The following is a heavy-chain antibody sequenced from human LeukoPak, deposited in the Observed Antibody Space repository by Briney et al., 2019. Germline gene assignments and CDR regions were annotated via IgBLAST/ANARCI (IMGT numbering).Heavy chain of an antibody. CDR1: GGTFSSYA. J-gene: IGHJ4*02. Sequence: SVKVSCKASGGTFSSYAISWVRQAPGQGLEWMGRIIPILGIANYAQKFQGRVTITADKSTSTAYMELSSLRSEDTAVYYCATETYYYDSTPPPGKDYWGQGTLVTVSS. V-gene: IGHV1-69*04. CDR3: ATETYYYDSTPPPGKDY. D-gene: IGHD3-22*01. CDR2: IIPILGIA.